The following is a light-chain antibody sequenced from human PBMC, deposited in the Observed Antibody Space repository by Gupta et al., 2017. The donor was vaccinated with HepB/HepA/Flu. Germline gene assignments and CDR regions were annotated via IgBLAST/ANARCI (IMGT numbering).Light chain of an antibody. CDR3: QRSFSVPPWT. Sequence: DIEMTQSPSSLSASVGDNVTITCRPIQSIGTSLNWYQQRPGRAPNLLISAASSLQSGVPSRFSGSGSGTEFTLTINGLRPEDVATYFCQRSFSVPPWTFGQGTKVEI. CDR1: QSIGTS. J-gene: IGKJ1*01. CDR2: AAS. V-gene: IGKV1-39*01.